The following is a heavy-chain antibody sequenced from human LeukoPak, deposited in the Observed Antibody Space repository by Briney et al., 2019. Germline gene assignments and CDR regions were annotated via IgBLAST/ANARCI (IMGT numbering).Heavy chain of an antibody. CDR3: ARDLRAGKEYFQH. CDR2: IYYSGST. CDR1: GGSISSSSYY. J-gene: IGHJ1*01. V-gene: IGHV4-39*02. D-gene: IGHD6-19*01. Sequence: PSETLSLTCTVSGGSISSSSYYWGWIRQPPGKGLEWIGSIYYSGSTYYNPSLKSRVTISVDTSKNQFSLKLSSVTAADTAVYYCARDLRAGKEYFQHWGQGTLVTVSS.